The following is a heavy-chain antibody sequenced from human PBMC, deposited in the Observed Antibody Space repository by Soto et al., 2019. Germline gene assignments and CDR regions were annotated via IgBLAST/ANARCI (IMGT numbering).Heavy chain of an antibody. CDR3: ARDLYYYDSSGYYPNFDY. D-gene: IGHD3-22*01. V-gene: IGHV3-30-3*01. CDR2: ISYDGSNK. CDR1: GFTFSSYA. Sequence: GGSLRLSCAASGFTFSSYAMHWVRQAPGKGLEWVAVISYDGSNKYYADSVKGRFTISRDNSKNTLYLQMNSLRAEDTAVYYCARDLYYYDSSGYYPNFDYWGQGTLVTVSP. J-gene: IGHJ4*02.